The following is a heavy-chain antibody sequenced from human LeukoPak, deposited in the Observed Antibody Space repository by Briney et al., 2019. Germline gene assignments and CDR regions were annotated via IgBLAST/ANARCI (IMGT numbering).Heavy chain of an antibody. D-gene: IGHD3-3*01. J-gene: IGHJ4*02. CDR1: DGSFHGYH. CDR2: IYYSGST. Sequence: SETLSLTCAVYDGSFHGYHWSWIRQPPGKGLEWIGSIYYSGSTYYNPSLKSRVTISVDTSKNQFSLKLSSVTAADTAVYYCAKGRSLFGVVPFDYWGQGTLVTVSS. CDR3: AKGRSLFGVVPFDY. V-gene: IGHV4-34*01.